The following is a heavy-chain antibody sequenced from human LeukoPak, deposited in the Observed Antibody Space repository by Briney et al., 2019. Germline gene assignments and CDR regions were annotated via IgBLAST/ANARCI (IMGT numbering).Heavy chain of an antibody. V-gene: IGHV1-18*01. D-gene: IGHD1-26*01. Sequence: ASVKVSCKASGYTFTSYGISWVRQAPGQGLEWMGWISAYNGSTNYAQKLQGRVTMTTDTSTSTAYMELRSLRSDDTAVYYCARLIRNWELQQYCFDYWGQGTLVTVSS. CDR3: ARLIRNWELQQYCFDY. CDR2: ISAYNGST. J-gene: IGHJ4*02. CDR1: GYTFTSYG.